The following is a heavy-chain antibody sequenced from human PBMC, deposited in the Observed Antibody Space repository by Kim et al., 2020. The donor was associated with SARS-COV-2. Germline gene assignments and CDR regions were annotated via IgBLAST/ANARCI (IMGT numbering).Heavy chain of an antibody. Sequence: GGSLRLSCAASGFTFSNYYMHWVRQAPGKGLEWVSDINIDGSTVYYADSVKGRFTISRDNANNTLYLQMNSLRVEDTAFYYCARACDYGSRGALPLFFD. CDR3: ARACDYGSRGALPLFFD. CDR1: GFTFSNYY. CDR2: INIDGSTV. V-gene: IGHV3-11*01. J-gene: IGHJ4*01. D-gene: IGHD2-15*01.